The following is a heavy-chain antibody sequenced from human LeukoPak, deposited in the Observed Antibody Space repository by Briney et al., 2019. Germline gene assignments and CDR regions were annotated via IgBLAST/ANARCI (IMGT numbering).Heavy chain of an antibody. Sequence: ASVKVFCKASGYTFTGYYMHWVRQARGQGLEWMGWINPNSGGTNYAEEFRGRVTMTRDTSISTAYMELSRLRSDDTAVYYCARDRTRSGYSSGWYHDYWGQGTLVTVSS. V-gene: IGHV1-2*02. CDR2: INPNSGGT. CDR3: ARDRTRSGYSSGWYHDY. D-gene: IGHD6-19*01. J-gene: IGHJ4*02. CDR1: GYTFTGYY.